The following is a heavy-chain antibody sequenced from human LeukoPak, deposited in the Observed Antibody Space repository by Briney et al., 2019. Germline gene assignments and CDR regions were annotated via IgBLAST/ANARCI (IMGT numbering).Heavy chain of an antibody. D-gene: IGHD3-16*02. CDR3: ARMIGLGEVSPYFDY. V-gene: IGHV5-51*01. CDR2: INPRDSDI. J-gene: IGHJ4*02. CDR1: GYSFTTYW. Sequence: GESLKISCKGSGYSFTTYWIAWVRQMPGKGLEWMGIINPRDSDIRYSPPFQGQVTISADKSISTAYLQWSSLKASDTAMYYCARMIGLGEVSPYFDYWGQGSLVTVSS.